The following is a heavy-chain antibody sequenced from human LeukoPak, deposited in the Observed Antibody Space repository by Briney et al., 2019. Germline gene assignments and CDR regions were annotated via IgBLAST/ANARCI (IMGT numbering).Heavy chain of an antibody. Sequence: PSETLSLTCIVSGVSISNSSYYWGWIRQPPGTGLEWIGSIYYSGSTYYNPSLKSRVTISVDTSKNQFSLKLSSVTAADTAVYYCARGIAAAYIDYWGQGTLVTVSS. D-gene: IGHD6-13*01. J-gene: IGHJ4*02. CDR2: IYYSGST. CDR3: ARGIAAAYIDY. CDR1: GVSISNSSYY. V-gene: IGHV4-39*07.